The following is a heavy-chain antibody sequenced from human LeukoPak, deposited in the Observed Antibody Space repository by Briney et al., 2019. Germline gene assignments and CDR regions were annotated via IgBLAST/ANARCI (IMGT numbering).Heavy chain of an antibody. D-gene: IGHD3/OR15-3a*01. CDR2: ISTSGST. J-gene: IGHJ4*02. V-gene: IGHV4-4*07. Sequence: SETLSLTCTVSGGSISSYYWSWIRQPAGRGLESIGHISTSGSTNYNPSLKSRVTMSVDTSKNQFSLKLSSVTAADTAVYYCARVGWLLDFDYWGQGTLVTVSS. CDR3: ARVGWLLDFDY. CDR1: GGSISSYY.